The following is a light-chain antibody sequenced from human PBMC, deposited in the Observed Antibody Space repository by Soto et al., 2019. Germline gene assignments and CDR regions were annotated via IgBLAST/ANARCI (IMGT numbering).Light chain of an antibody. CDR3: QHRSTWPLT. V-gene: IGKV3-11*01. Sequence: EIVLTQSPATLSLSPGQGATLSCRASQSVSSYLAWYHKKPGQAPRLLIYDASYRATDIPARFSGGGSGTDFPLSLRSLEPEDFAVYYCQHRSTWPLTFGGGTKVEI. J-gene: IGKJ4*01. CDR1: QSVSSY. CDR2: DAS.